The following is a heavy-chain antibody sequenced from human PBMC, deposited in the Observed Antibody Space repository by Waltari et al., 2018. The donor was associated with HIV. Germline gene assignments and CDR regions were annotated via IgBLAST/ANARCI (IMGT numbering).Heavy chain of an antibody. CDR3: SRVGAAAAVTLDY. V-gene: IGHV3-49*04. Sequence: EVQLVESGGGLVQPGRSLRLSCTASGFTFGVYAMSWVRQAPGRGLEWVGVTRSKTYGRTTEYAASVKGRFTISRDDSKSIAYLQMNSLKSEDTAVYYCSRVGAAAAVTLDYWGQGTLVTVSS. CDR2: TRSKTYGRTT. CDR1: GFTFGVYA. J-gene: IGHJ4*02. D-gene: IGHD6-13*01.